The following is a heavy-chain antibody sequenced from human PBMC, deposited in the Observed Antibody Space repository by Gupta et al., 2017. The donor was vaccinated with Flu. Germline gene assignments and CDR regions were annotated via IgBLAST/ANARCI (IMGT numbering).Heavy chain of an antibody. Sequence: VRQAPGQGLEWMGWIDPNSGATNYAQEFQGRVTMAKDSSISAAYMELSRLRSDDTAVYFCARAYSNYYGRDVWGQGTTVTVSS. V-gene: IGHV1-2*02. J-gene: IGHJ6*02. D-gene: IGHD2-15*01. CDR3: ARAYSNYYGRDV. CDR2: IDPNSGAT.